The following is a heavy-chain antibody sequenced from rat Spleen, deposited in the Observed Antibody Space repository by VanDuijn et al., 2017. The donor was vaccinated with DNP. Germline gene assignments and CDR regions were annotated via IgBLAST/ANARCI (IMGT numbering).Heavy chain of an antibody. V-gene: IGHV5-31*01. Sequence: EVQLVESGGGPVQPGRSLKLSCVASGFIFSNYWMTWIRQAPGKGLEWVASISNAGDHTYYSDSVKGRFRLSRDNAKSTLYLQMDSLRSEDTATYYCAGRPPPTRGPFDYWGQGIMVTVSA. J-gene: IGHJ2*01. D-gene: IGHD1-4*01. CDR3: AGRPPPTRGPFDY. CDR1: GFIFSNYW. CDR2: ISNAGDHT.